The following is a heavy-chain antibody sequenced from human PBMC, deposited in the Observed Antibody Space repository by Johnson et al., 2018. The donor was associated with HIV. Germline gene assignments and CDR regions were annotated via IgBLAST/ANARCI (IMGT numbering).Heavy chain of an antibody. J-gene: IGHJ3*02. CDR3: ARGGIIHDAFDI. CDR1: GFTFSSYA. CDR2: ISYDGSNK. D-gene: IGHD1-1*01. Sequence: HVQLVESGGGVVQPGRSLRLSCAASGFTFSSYAMHWVRQAPAKGLQWVAVISYDGSNKYFADSVKGRFTISRDNSKNTLYLQMSSLRAEDTAVYYCARGGIIHDAFDIWGQGTMVTVSS. V-gene: IGHV3-30*04.